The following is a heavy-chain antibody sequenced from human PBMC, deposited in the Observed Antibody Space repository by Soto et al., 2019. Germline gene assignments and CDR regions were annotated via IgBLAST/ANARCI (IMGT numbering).Heavy chain of an antibody. D-gene: IGHD1-26*01. CDR2: IYYSGST. CDR1: GGSIISSSYY. Sequence: SETLSLTCTVSGGSIISSSYYWVWIRQPPGKGLEWIGSIYYSGSTYYNPSLKSRVTISVDTSKNQFSLKLSSVTAADTAVYYCTTSGYYYYYGMDVWGQGTTVTVSS. J-gene: IGHJ6*02. CDR3: TTSGYYYYYGMDV. V-gene: IGHV4-39*01.